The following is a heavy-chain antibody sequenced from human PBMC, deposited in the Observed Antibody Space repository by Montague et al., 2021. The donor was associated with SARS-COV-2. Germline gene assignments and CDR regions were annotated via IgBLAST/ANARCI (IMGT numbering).Heavy chain of an antibody. Sequence: LRLSCAASGFTFSSYGMHWVRQAPGKGLEWVAVIWYDGSNKYYADSVKGRFTISRDNSKNTLYLQMNSLRAEDTAVYYCAREGNYSTGGAFDIWGQGTMVTVSS. CDR3: AREGNYSTGGAFDI. V-gene: IGHV3-33*01. D-gene: IGHD1-7*01. CDR1: GFTFSSYG. CDR2: IWYDGSNK. J-gene: IGHJ3*02.